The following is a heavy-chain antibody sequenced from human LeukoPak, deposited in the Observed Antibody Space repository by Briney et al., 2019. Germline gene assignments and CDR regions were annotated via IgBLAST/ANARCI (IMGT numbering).Heavy chain of an antibody. J-gene: IGHJ5*02. V-gene: IGHV1-8*01. CDR1: GYTFTSYD. CDR3: ARDFGGNSGWFDP. Sequence: ASVKVSCKASGYTFTSYDINRVRQATGQGLERVGWMSPNSDNTGYAQKFQGRVTMTRDTSIGTAYMELSSLTSEDTAVYYCARDFGGNSGWFDPWGQGTLVTVSS. D-gene: IGHD4-23*01. CDR2: MSPNSDNT.